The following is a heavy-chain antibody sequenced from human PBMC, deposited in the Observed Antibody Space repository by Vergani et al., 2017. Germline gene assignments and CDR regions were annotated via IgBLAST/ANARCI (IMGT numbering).Heavy chain of an antibody. D-gene: IGHD3-3*01. CDR1: GGSISSGSYY. V-gene: IGHV4-61*02. CDR3: ARVRDTLTIFGVYMDV. CDR2: IYTSGGT. J-gene: IGHJ6*03. Sequence: QVQLQESGPGLVKPSQTLSLTCTVSGGSISSGSYYWSWIRQPAGKGLEWIGRIYTSGGTNYNPSLKSRVTISVDTSKNQFSLKLSSVTAADTAVYYCARVRDTLTIFGVYMDVWGKGTTVTVSS.